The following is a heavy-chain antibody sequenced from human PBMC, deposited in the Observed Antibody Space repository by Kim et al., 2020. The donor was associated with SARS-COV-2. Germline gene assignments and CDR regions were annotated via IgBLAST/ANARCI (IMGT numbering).Heavy chain of an antibody. J-gene: IGHJ5*01. CDR1: GNSLTSDF. V-gene: IGHV1-46*01. CDR3: ARDYGAWYVDS. D-gene: IGHD6-19*01. Sequence: ASVKVSCKVSGNSLTSDFMHWVRQAPGQGLQWMGMIDSSGDTTTYAQMFQGRFTVTWDTSTRIVYMELINLRSEDSAIYYCARDYGAWYVDSWGQGTLVNVSS. CDR2: IDSSGDTT.